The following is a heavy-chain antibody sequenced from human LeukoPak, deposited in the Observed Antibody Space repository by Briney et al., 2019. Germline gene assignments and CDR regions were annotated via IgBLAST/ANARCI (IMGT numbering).Heavy chain of an antibody. CDR2: IFHSGST. Sequence: SETLSLTCVVSGASIDSDNWWSWVRQPPGKGLEWIGEIFHSGSTNYNPSVKSRVTISVDKSKNQFSLKLSSVTAADTAVYYCARDLRRYGSGYYYWGQGTLVTVSS. CDR1: GASIDSDNW. J-gene: IGHJ4*02. V-gene: IGHV4-4*02. D-gene: IGHD3-22*01. CDR3: ARDLRRYGSGYYY.